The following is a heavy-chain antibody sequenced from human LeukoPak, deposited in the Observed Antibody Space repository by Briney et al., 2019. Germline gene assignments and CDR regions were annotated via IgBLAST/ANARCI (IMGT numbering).Heavy chain of an antibody. CDR3: SRNGLVDFDY. Sequence: GGSLRLSCTTSGFAFDDFAMSWVRQPAGKGLEWVGFIRRRAYGGAAEYAASVKGRFIISRDDSRGIAYLQMNSLKTEDTAVYYCSRNGLVDFDYWGQGSRVIVSP. CDR2: IRRRAYGGAA. J-gene: IGHJ4*02. CDR1: GFAFDDFA. V-gene: IGHV3-49*04.